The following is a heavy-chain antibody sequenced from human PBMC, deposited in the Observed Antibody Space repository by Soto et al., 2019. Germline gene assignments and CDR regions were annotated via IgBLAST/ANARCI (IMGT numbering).Heavy chain of an antibody. D-gene: IGHD5-12*01. V-gene: IGHV3-11*01. CDR1: GFTFSDFY. CDR3: ARDQVGLSGFDLTKYYYQYYGLDG. CDR2: ISNSGTTI. Sequence: GGSLRLSCAASGFTFSDFYMSWIRQAPGKGLEWVSYISNSGTTIYYADSVKGRFTISRDNAKNSLYLQMNSLRAEDTAVYYCARDQVGLSGFDLTKYYYQYYGLDGWGQRTTVTVSS. J-gene: IGHJ6*02.